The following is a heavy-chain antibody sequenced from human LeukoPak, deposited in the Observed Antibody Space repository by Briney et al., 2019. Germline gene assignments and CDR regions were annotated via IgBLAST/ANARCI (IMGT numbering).Heavy chain of an antibody. J-gene: IGHJ4*02. V-gene: IGHV4-61*02. Sequence: SETLSLTCTVSGGSISSGSYYWSWIRQPAGKGLEWIGRIYTSGSTNYNPSLKSRVTISVDTSKNQFSLKLSSVTAADTAVYYCARSTPNDDYWGQGTLVTVSS. CDR3: ARSTPNDDY. D-gene: IGHD1-1*01. CDR1: GGSISSGSYY. CDR2: IYTSGST.